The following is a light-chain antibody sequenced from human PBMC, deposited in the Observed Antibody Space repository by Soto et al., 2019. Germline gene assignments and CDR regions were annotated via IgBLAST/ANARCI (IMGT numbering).Light chain of an antibody. V-gene: IGKV4-1*01. CDR1: QSVLYNSNNRNY. CDR2: WAS. CDR3: QQYYTYPYT. Sequence: DIEMTQSPGSLTVSLGERATINCKSSQSVLYNSNNRNYLAWYQQKPGHPPKLLIYWASTRESGVTDRFNGSGSATDFTLALSNLQAEDVAVYYCQQYYTYPYTFGRGTKMEIE. J-gene: IGKJ2*01.